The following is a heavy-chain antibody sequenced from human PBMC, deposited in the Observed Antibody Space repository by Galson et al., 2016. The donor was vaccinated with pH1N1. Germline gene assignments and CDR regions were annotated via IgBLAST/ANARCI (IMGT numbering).Heavy chain of an antibody. CDR1: GYTFTSYA. Sequence: SCKASGYTFTSYAIHWVRQAPGQRLEWMGWINTGNGNTKYSQKFQGRVTITRDTSASTASMELSSLTSEDTAVYYCARRVGRTFDYWGQGTLVTVSS. CDR2: INTGNGNT. V-gene: IGHV1-3*04. CDR3: ARRVGRTFDY. J-gene: IGHJ4*02. D-gene: IGHD1-7*01.